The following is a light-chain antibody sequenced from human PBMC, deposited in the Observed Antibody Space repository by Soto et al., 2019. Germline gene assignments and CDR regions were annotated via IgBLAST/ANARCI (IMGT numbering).Light chain of an antibody. Sequence: IQMTQSPSSVSASVGDRVTITCRASQPISSWLAWYQQKPGQPPNLLIYSAFTLRSGVPSRFSGSESGTLFTLTITNLQPEDFATYYCQQASSFPLTFGGGTKVEV. CDR1: QPISSW. V-gene: IGKV1-12*01. CDR2: SAF. J-gene: IGKJ4*01. CDR3: QQASSFPLT.